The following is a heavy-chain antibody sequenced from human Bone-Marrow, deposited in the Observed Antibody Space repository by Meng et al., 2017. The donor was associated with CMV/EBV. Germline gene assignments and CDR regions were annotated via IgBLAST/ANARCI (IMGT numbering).Heavy chain of an antibody. V-gene: IGHV4-39*07. CDR2: IYYSGST. J-gene: IGHJ4*02. CDR3: ARDHSSWFGVPTY. D-gene: IGHD3-10*01. CDR1: GGSISSSSYY. Sequence: SETLSLTCTVSGGSISSSSYYWGWIRQPPGKGLEWIGSIYYSGSTYYNPSLKSRVTISVDMSKNQFSLKLSSVTAADTAVYYCARDHSSWFGVPTYWGQGTLVTVSS.